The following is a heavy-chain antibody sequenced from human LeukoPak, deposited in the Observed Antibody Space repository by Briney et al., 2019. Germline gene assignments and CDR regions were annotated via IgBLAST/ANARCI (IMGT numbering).Heavy chain of an antibody. J-gene: IGHJ4*02. Sequence: GGSLRLSCAASGFTFNNYAMSWVRQAPGKGLEWVSVLSGSGTSTCYADSVKGRFTISRDNSKNTLYLQMNSLRAEDTAVYYCAKLVTIFGATPRNYFDYWGQGTLVTVSS. CDR1: GFTFNNYA. CDR2: LSGSGTST. V-gene: IGHV3-23*01. D-gene: IGHD3-3*01. CDR3: AKLVTIFGATPRNYFDY.